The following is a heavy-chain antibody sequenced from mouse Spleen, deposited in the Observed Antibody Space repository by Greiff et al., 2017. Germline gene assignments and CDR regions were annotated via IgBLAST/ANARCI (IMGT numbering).Heavy chain of an antibody. CDR3: ARSGLRRRGDY. CDR2: IDPSDSYT. V-gene: IGHV1-50*01. J-gene: IGHJ2*01. D-gene: IGHD2-2*01. CDR1: GYTFTSYW. Sequence: QVQLQQPGAELVKPGASVKLSCKASGYTFTSYWMQWVKQRPGQGLEWIGEIDPSDSYTNYNQKFKGKATLTVDTSSSTAYMQLSSLTSEDSAVYYCARSGLRRRGDYWGQGTTLTVSS.